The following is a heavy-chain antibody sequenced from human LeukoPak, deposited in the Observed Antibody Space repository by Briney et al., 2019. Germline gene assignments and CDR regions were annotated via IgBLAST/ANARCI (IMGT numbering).Heavy chain of an antibody. CDR1: GGSFSGYY. V-gene: IGHV4-34*01. CDR2: INHSGST. CDR3: ARVSGLLWFGELLRSNYYYGMDV. Sequence: SETLSLTCAVYGGSFSGYYWSWIRQPPGKGLEWIGEINHSGSTNYNPSLKSRVTISVDTSKNQFSLKLSSVTAADTAVYYCARVSGLLWFGELLRSNYYYGMDVWGQGTTVTVSS. J-gene: IGHJ6*02. D-gene: IGHD3-10*01.